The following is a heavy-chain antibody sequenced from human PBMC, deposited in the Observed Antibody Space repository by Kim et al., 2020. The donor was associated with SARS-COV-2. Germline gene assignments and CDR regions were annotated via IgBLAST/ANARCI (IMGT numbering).Heavy chain of an antibody. D-gene: IGHD5-12*01. CDR2: IKQDGSEK. CDR1: GFTFSSYW. Sequence: GGSLRLSCAASGFTFSSYWMSWVRQAPGKGLEWVANIKQDGSEKYYVDSVKGRFTISRDNAKNSLYLQMNSLRAEDTAVYYCARDLARRDGYNYVYYGLDVWGQGTTVTVSS. V-gene: IGHV3-7*01. CDR3: ARDLARRDGYNYVYYGLDV. J-gene: IGHJ6*02.